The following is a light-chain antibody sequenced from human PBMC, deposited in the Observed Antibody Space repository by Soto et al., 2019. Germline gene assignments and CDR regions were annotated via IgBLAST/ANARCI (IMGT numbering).Light chain of an antibody. J-gene: IGKJ4*01. CDR2: DAS. V-gene: IGKV3-11*01. Sequence: EIVLTQSPATLSLSPGERATLSCRASRSVTKYLAWYQQKPGQAPRLLIYDASNRATGIPARFTASGSGTDFTLTISSLEPEDFAVYYCQQRSSWPLTFGGGTKVDI. CDR3: QQRSSWPLT. CDR1: RSVTKY.